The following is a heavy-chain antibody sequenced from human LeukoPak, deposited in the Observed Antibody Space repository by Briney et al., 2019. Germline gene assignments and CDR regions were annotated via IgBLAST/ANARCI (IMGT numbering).Heavy chain of an antibody. V-gene: IGHV3-30*18. D-gene: IGHD1-26*01. CDR2: ISYDGGNK. Sequence: GGSLRLSSAASGFTFSSYGMHWVRQAPGKGLEWVAVISYDGGNKYYADSVKGRFTISRDNSKNTLYLQMNSLRAEDTAVYYCANIGSSDYWGQGTLVTVSS. CDR1: GFTFSSYG. J-gene: IGHJ4*02. CDR3: ANIGSSDY.